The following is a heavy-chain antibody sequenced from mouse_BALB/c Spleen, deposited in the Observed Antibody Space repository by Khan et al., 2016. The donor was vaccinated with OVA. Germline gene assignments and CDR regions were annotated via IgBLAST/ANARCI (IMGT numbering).Heavy chain of an antibody. D-gene: IGHD2-2*01. V-gene: IGHV1S56*01. CDR2: IYPGNINN. CDR3: ARGGYGVFAY. Sequence: QVQLKQSGPELVKPGASVRISCKASDYTFTSYYIPWVKQRPGQGLEWIGWIYPGNINNNYTERFKGKATLTADNSSSTDYMHLSSLTSEGSAVDFCARGGYGVFAYWGKGTLGTVSA. CDR1: DYTFTSYY. J-gene: IGHJ3*01.